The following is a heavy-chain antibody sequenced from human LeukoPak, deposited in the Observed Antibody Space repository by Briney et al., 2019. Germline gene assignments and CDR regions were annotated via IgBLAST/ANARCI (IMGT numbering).Heavy chain of an antibody. CDR2: IRYDGSNK. CDR1: GFTFSSYG. J-gene: IGHJ4*02. D-gene: IGHD3-10*01. CDR3: AKVVVGLAFTMVRGGPQDY. V-gene: IGHV3-30*02. Sequence: GGSLRLSCAASGFTFSSYGMHWVRQAPGKGLEWVAFIRYDGSNKYYADSVKGRFTISRDNSKNTLYLQMNSLRAEDTAVYYCAKVVVGLAFTMVRGGPQDYWGQGTLVTVSS.